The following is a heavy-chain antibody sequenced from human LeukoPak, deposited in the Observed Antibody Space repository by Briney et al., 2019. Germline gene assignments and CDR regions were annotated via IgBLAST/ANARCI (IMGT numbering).Heavy chain of an antibody. CDR2: ISSSSSTI. Sequence: PGGSLRLSCAASGFTFSSYSMNWVRQAPGKGLEWVSHISSSSSTIYYADSVKGRFTISRDNAKNSLYLQMNSLRAEDTAVYYCARDDYDFWSGDTARFDYWGQGTLGTVSS. CDR3: ARDDYDFWSGDTARFDY. V-gene: IGHV3-48*01. J-gene: IGHJ4*02. CDR1: GFTFSSYS. D-gene: IGHD3-3*01.